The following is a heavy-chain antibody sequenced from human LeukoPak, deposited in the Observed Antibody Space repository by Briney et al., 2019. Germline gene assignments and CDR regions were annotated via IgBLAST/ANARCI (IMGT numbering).Heavy chain of an antibody. D-gene: IGHD4-11*01. CDR1: GGSISSYTYY. Sequence: SETLSLTCAVSGGSISSYTYYWGWIRQPPGKGLEWIGRVHYSGTTYYNPSFKSRVTISVDTSKNQFSLKLSSVTAADTAVYYCARHPLTTFGGPRNWFDPWGQGTLVIVSS. V-gene: IGHV4-39*01. CDR2: VHYSGTT. CDR3: ARHPLTTFGGPRNWFDP. J-gene: IGHJ5*02.